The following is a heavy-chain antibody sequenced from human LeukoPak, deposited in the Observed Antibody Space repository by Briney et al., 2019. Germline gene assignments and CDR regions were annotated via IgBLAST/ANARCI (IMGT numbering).Heavy chain of an antibody. V-gene: IGHV3-74*01. CDR1: GFTFSSYW. J-gene: IGHJ6*02. Sequence: GSLRLSCAASGFTFSSYWMHWVRQAPGKGLVWVSRINSDGSSTSYADSVKGRFTISRDNAKNTLYLQMNSLRAEDTAVYYCARVGDILTGYYLTNYYYGMDVWGQGTTVTVSS. CDR3: ARVGDILTGYYLTNYYYGMDV. D-gene: IGHD3-9*01. CDR2: INSDGSST.